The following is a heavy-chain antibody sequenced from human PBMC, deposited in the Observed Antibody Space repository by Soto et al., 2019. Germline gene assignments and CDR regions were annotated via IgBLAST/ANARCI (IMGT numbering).Heavy chain of an antibody. CDR1: GFTFSDFY. J-gene: IGHJ6*02. CDR3: ARLDGNDYDSSGHYYYYYGMDV. V-gene: IGHV3-11*01. D-gene: IGHD3-22*01. CDR2: ISSSGTTM. Sequence: QVQLVESGGGLVKPGGSLRLSCAASGFTFSDFYVSWIRQAPGKGLEWVSYISSSGTTMFYADSVKGRFTISRDNAKNSLYLQMNSLRAEDTAVYYCARLDGNDYDSSGHYYYYYGMDVWGQGTTVTVSS.